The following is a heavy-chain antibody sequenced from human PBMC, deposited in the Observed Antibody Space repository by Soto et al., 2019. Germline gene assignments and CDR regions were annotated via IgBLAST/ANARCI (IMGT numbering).Heavy chain of an antibody. CDR3: AREVRGVAFCDF. CDR2: MYAGNGNT. Sequence: QVLLVQCGAEVKKPGASVTVSCKASGYTFTDYTMHWVRQAPGQSLEWMGWMYAGNGNTKYSEKFQGRVTITRDPSASTAYMELSSLTSEDTAVYYCAREVRGVAFCDFWGQGTLVTVSS. V-gene: IGHV1-3*01. J-gene: IGHJ4*02. CDR1: GYTFTDYT. D-gene: IGHD3-10*01.